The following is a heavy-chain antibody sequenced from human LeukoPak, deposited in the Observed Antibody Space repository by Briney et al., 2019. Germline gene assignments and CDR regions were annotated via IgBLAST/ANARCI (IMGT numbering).Heavy chain of an antibody. D-gene: IGHD3-10*01. Sequence: GASVKVSCKASGYTFTGYYMHWVRQAPGQGLEWMGWINPNSGGTNYAQKFQGWVTMTRDTSISTAYTELSRLRSDDTAVYYCAAGMVQHRHYYYGMDVWGQGTTVTVSS. CDR3: AAGMVQHRHYYYGMDV. CDR1: GYTFTGYY. CDR2: INPNSGGT. J-gene: IGHJ6*02. V-gene: IGHV1-2*04.